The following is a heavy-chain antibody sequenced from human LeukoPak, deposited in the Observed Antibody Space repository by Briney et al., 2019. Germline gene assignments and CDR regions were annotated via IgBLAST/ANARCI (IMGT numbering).Heavy chain of an antibody. D-gene: IGHD3-22*01. CDR2: IYHSGST. CDR1: GGSISSYY. V-gene: IGHV4-59*01. CDR3: ARGGYYYDSSTYYSFDY. Sequence: SETLSLTCTVSGGSISSYYWSWIRQPPGKGLEWIGSIYHSGSTNYNPSLKSRVTISVDTSKNQFSLKLRSVTAADTAVYYCARGGYYYDSSTYYSFDYWGQGTLVTVSS. J-gene: IGHJ4*02.